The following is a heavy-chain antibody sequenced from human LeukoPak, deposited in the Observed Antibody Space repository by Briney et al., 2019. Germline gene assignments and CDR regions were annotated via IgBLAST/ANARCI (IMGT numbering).Heavy chain of an antibody. CDR3: ARDRNSGSSLDI. Sequence: ASVKVSCKASGYTFTGYYIHWVRQAPGQGLEWMGWIYPYSGDTNYAQNFQGRDTMTRDTSISTAYMELSSLKSDDTAAYYCARDRNSGSSLDIWGQGTMLTVSS. J-gene: IGHJ3*02. V-gene: IGHV1-2*02. D-gene: IGHD6-6*01. CDR1: GYTFTGYY. CDR2: IYPYSGDT.